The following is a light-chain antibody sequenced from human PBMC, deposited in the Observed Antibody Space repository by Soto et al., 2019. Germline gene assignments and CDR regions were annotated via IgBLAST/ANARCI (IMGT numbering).Light chain of an antibody. V-gene: IGLV2-14*02. Sequence: QSVLTQPASVSGSPGQSIAISCTGTSSDIGSYNFVSWYQQRPGRAPKLMIFEATKRPSGVPPRFSGSKSGNTASLTISGLQAEDAADYYCSSYTSSSTLELFGGGTKLTVL. CDR1: SSDIGSYNF. J-gene: IGLJ3*02. CDR2: EAT. CDR3: SSYTSSSTLEL.